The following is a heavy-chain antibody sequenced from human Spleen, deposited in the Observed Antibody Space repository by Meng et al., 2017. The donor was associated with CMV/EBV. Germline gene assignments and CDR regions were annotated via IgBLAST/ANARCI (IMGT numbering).Heavy chain of an antibody. V-gene: IGHV4-34*01. CDR1: GGSFSGYY. D-gene: IGHD3-10*01. CDR2: INHSGST. CDR3: ARGAGITRGGHLSY. J-gene: IGHJ4*02. Sequence: QVPLQQWGAGLLNPSEPLSLTCAVYGGSFSGYYWSWIRQPPGKGLEWIGEINHSGSTNYNPSLKSRVTISVDTSKNQFSLKLSSVTAADTAVYYCARGAGITRGGHLSYWGQGTLVTVSS.